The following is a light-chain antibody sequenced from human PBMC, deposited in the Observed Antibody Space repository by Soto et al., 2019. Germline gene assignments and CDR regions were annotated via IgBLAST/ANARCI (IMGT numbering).Light chain of an antibody. CDR1: SSDVGGYNY. CDR2: GVS. Sequence: QSALTQPPSASGSPGQPVTISCTGTSSDVGGYNYVSWYQQHPGKAPKLLIYGVSVRPSGVPDRFSGSKSGNTASLTVSGLQAEDEADYYCSSYAGSLNWVFGGGTQLTVL. V-gene: IGLV2-8*01. J-gene: IGLJ3*02. CDR3: SSYAGSLNWV.